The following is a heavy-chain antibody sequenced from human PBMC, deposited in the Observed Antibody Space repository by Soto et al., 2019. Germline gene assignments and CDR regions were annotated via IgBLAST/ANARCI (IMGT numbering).Heavy chain of an antibody. J-gene: IGHJ5*02. CDR3: ARVGPWVPYYYDSSPYTFENWFDP. CDR1: GFTFSSYS. D-gene: IGHD3-22*01. CDR2: ISSRSSDK. V-gene: IGHV3-21*04. Sequence: GGSLRLSCAASGFTFSSYSMNWVRQAPGKGLEWVSSISSRSSDKYYADSVKGRFTISRDNAKNSLYLQMNSVTAADTAVYYCARVGPWVPYYYDSSPYTFENWFDPWGQGTLVTVSS.